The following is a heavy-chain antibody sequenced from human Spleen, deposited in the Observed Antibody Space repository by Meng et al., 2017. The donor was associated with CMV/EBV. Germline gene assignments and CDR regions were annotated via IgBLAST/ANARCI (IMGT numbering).Heavy chain of an antibody. CDR1: GGSISNGSYY. CDR2: LYYSGST. V-gene: IGHV4-39*01. Sequence: SETLSLTCTVFGGSISNGSYYWDWIRQPPGKGLEWIGSLYYSGSTYFNASLRSRVTLSVDTSKNQFSLKLTSVTAADTAVYFCARRRAADFWSGGYWFDPWGQGTLVTVS. J-gene: IGHJ5*02. CDR3: ARRRAADFWSGGYWFDP. D-gene: IGHD3-3*01.